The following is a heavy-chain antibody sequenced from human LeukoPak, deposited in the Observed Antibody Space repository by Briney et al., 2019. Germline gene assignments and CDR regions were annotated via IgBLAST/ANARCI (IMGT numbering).Heavy chain of an antibody. V-gene: IGHV3-23*01. J-gene: IGHJ4*02. CDR2: ISGTGDST. CDR3: ATGAGGYGRDDY. CDR1: GFTFTSNA. D-gene: IGHD5-12*01. Sequence: GGSLRLSCAVSGFTFTSNAMSWVRQVPGKGLEWVSAISGTGDSTYYAESVKGRFTVSRDNSKNTLYLQMNSPRAEDTAIYYCATGAGGYGRDDYWGQGTLVTVSS.